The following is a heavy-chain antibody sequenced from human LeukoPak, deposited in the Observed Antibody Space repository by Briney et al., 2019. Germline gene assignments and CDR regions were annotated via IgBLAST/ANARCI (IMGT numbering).Heavy chain of an antibody. D-gene: IGHD3-10*01. Sequence: GGSLRLSCAASGFTVSNNYMSWVRQAPGKGLEWVSVIYSGGSTYYADSVKGRFTISRDNSKSTLYLQMNSLRAEDSAVYYCAKSYLWFGELSHFDYWGQGTLVTVSS. V-gene: IGHV3-53*05. J-gene: IGHJ4*02. CDR1: GFTVSNNY. CDR3: AKSYLWFGELSHFDY. CDR2: IYSGGST.